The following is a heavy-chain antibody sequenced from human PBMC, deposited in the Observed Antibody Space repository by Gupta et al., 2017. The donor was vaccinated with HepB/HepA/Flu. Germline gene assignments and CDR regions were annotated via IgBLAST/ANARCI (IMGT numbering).Heavy chain of an antibody. J-gene: IGHJ3*02. V-gene: IGHV3-30*03. CDR3: AREWNVKGGDGAFDT. CDR1: GCSLTECA. Sequence: QVQLVESGGGVVQPERPLRLSCAASGCSLTECAMNLVRQAPGKGLEWVAVIAHDGSYEYYADSVRGRFTISRDRFQNILYLQMDSLSREDSAVYFCAREWNVKGGDGAFDTWGQGTKVTVAS. CDR2: IAHDGSYE. D-gene: IGHD3-16*01.